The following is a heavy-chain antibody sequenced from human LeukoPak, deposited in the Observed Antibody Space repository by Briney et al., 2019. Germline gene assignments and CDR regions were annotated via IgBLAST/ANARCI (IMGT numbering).Heavy chain of an antibody. V-gene: IGHV5-51*01. D-gene: IGHD1-26*01. Sequence: GESLKISCKGSGYTFTNYWIGWVRQMPGKGLEWMGIIYPGDSETRYSPSFQGQVTISADKSISTAYLQWSSLKASDTAMYYCARRRDLYSGSYYPFDYWGQGTLVTVSS. CDR3: ARRRDLYSGSYYPFDY. J-gene: IGHJ4*02. CDR1: GYTFTNYW. CDR2: IYPGDSET.